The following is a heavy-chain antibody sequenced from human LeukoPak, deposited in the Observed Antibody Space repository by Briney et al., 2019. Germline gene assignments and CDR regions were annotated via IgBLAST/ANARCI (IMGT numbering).Heavy chain of an antibody. J-gene: IGHJ4*02. CDR3: AKPGGLVGATTFDY. D-gene: IGHD1-26*01. CDR1: GFTFSSYS. CDR2: ISCSSSYI. Sequence: GGSLRLSCAASGFTFSSYSMNWVRQAPGKGVGWGSSISCSSSYIYYADSVKGRFTISRDNSKNTLYLQMNSLRAEDTAVYYCAKPGGLVGATTFDYWGQGTLVTVSS. V-gene: IGHV3-21*01.